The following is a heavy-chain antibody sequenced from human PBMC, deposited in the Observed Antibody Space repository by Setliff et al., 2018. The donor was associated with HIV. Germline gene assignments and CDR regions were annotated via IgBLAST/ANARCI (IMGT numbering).Heavy chain of an antibody. J-gene: IGHJ4*01. Sequence: ASVKVSCKASGYTISTYLIAWVRQAPGQGLEWMGWINPETGDPNYAQKFRGRVLMTRDTSITTAFLHVAKLTSDDTAIYYCATGIPSDLDYWGQGTLVTVSS. CDR3: ATGIPSDLDY. CDR1: GYTISTYL. CDR2: INPETGDP. V-gene: IGHV1-2*02. D-gene: IGHD2-21*01.